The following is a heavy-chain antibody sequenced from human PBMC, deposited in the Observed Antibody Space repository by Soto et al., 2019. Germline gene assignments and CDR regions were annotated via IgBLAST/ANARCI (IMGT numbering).Heavy chain of an antibody. V-gene: IGHV4-30-4*01. J-gene: IGHJ4*02. CDR1: SGSFSSGSYY. CDR2: IHHSGTT. Sequence: QVKLQESGPGLVKPSQTLSLTCTVSSGSFSSGSYYWSWIRQPPGKGLEWIGYIHHSGTTYNNPSLRSRVTISTDTSKNEFSLKLNSVTAADTAVYYCARHDSSGYYFDSWGQGTLVTVSS. CDR3: ARHDSSGYYFDS. D-gene: IGHD3-22*01.